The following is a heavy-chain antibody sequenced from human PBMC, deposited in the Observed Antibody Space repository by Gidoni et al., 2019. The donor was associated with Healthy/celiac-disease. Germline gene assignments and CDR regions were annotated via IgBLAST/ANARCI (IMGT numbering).Heavy chain of an antibody. V-gene: IGHV3-15*01. CDR2: IKSKTDGGTT. CDR3: TTGSYDFWSGYVAAGY. D-gene: IGHD3-3*01. CDR1: GFTFSNAW. J-gene: IGHJ4*02. Sequence: EVQLVESGGGLVKPGGSLRLSCAASGFTFSNAWRSWVRQAPGKGLEWVGRIKSKTDGGTTDYAAPVKGRFTISRDDSKNTLYLQMNSLKTEDTAVYYCTTGSYDFWSGYVAAGYWGQGTLVTVSS.